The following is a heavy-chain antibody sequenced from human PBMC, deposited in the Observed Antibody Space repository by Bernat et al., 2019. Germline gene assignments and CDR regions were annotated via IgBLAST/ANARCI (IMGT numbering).Heavy chain of an antibody. V-gene: IGHV3-33*01. CDR2: VHADGETG. CDR3: VGGPLSRVVNSQFDY. D-gene: IGHD3-3*01. J-gene: IGHJ4*02. CDR1: GFTFRTYG. Sequence: QVQLVESGGGVVQPGRSLRLSCAASGFTFRTYGMHWVRQAPGKGLEWVAGVHADGETGYYADSVKGRFTISRDNSENTVFLQMNSLRVEDTAVYYCVGGPLSRVVNSQFDYWGQGALVPVSS.